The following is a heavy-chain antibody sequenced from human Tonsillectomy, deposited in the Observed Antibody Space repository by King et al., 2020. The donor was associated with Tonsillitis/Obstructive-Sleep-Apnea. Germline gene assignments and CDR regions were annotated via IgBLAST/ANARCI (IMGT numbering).Heavy chain of an antibody. CDR3: ARHTGYSNGYRYGMDV. Sequence: VQLVESGAEVKKPGESLRISCKGSGYSFTSHWISWVRQMPGKGLEWMGSIDPSDSYTNYSPSFQGHVTISADKSISTAYLQWSSLKASDTAMYYCARHTGYSNGYRYGMDVWGQGTTVTVS. CDR2: IDPSDSYT. CDR1: GYSFTSHW. J-gene: IGHJ6*02. V-gene: IGHV5-10-1*03. D-gene: IGHD5-18*01.